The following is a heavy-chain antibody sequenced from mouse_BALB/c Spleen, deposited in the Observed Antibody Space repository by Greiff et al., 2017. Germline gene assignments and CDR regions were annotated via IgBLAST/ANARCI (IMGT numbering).Heavy chain of an antibody. Sequence: EVHLVESGPGLVKPSQSLSLTCTVTGYSITSDYAWNWIRQFPGNKLEWMGYISYSGSTSYNPSLKSRISITRDTSKNQFFLQLNSVTTEDTATYYCARWGELPMITTYYFDYWGQGTTLTVSS. V-gene: IGHV3-2*02. J-gene: IGHJ2*01. CDR1: GYSITSDYA. D-gene: IGHD2-4*01. CDR2: ISYSGST. CDR3: ARWGELPMITTYYFDY.